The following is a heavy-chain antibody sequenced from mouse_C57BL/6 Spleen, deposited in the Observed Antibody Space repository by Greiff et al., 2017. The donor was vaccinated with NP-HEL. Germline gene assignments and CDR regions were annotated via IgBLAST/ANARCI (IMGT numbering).Heavy chain of an antibody. CDR3: ARRGGSSPEDY. Sequence: QVQLKQPGAELVMPGASVKLSCKASGYTFTSYWMHWVKQRPGQGLEWIGEIDPSDSYTNYNQKFKGKSTLTVDKSSSTAYMQLSSLTSEDSAVYYCARRGGSSPEDYWGQGPTLTVSS. CDR1: GYTFTSYW. V-gene: IGHV1-69*01. D-gene: IGHD1-1*01. J-gene: IGHJ2*01. CDR2: IDPSDSYT.